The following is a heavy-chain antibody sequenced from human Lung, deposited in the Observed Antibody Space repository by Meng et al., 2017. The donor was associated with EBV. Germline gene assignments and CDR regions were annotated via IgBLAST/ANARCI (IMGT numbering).Heavy chain of an antibody. D-gene: IGHD4-23*01. Sequence: EVQRVGAGGGLIKPGGSLRLSCAASGLTLRNAWMSWVRQAPGKGLEWVGRIKSKTDGGTTDYAAPVKGRFTISRDDSKNTLYLQMNSLKTEDTAVYYCTRWSYGGTAYWGQGTLVPVSS. CDR3: TRWSYGGTAY. CDR1: GLTLRNAW. V-gene: IGHV3-15*01. J-gene: IGHJ4*02. CDR2: IKSKTDGGTT.